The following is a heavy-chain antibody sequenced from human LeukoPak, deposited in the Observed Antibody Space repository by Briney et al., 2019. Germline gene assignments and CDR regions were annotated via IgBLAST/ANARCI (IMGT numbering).Heavy chain of an antibody. D-gene: IGHD3-9*01. V-gene: IGHV4-4*07. J-gene: IGHJ4*02. CDR3: ARGGDYDILTGYYSDY. Sequence: PSETLSLTCTVSGGSISSYYWSWIRQPAGKGLEWIGRIYTSGSTNYNPSLKSRVTMSVDTSKNQFSLKLSSVTAADTAVYYCARGGDYDILTGYYSDYWGQGTLVTVSS. CDR2: IYTSGST. CDR1: GGSISSYY.